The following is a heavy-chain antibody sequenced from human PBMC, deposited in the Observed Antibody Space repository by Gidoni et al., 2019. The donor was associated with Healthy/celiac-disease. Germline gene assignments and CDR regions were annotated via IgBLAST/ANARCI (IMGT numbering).Heavy chain of an antibody. CDR1: GGTFRSYA. Sequence: QVQLVPSGAAVKKPGSSVKVSCQASGGTFRSYALSWVRQAPGQGLEWMGRIIPILGIANYAQKFQGRVTITADKSTSTAYMELSSLRSEDTAVYYCARDLWYDSSGYYSGYFDYWGQGTLVTVSS. V-gene: IGHV1-69*04. J-gene: IGHJ4*02. CDR2: IIPILGIA. D-gene: IGHD3-22*01. CDR3: ARDLWYDSSGYYSGYFDY.